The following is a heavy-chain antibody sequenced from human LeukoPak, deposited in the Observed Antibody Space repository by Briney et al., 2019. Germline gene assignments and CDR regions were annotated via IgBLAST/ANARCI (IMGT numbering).Heavy chain of an antibody. D-gene: IGHD3-22*01. CDR3: ARSTMIVVVDLDY. V-gene: IGHV4-61*02. Sequence: SETLSLTCTVSGGSISSGSYYWSWIRQPAGKGLEWIGRIYTSGSTNYNPSLKSRVTISVDTSKNQFSLKLSSVTAADTAVYYCARSTMIVVVDLDYWGQGTLVTVSS. J-gene: IGHJ4*02. CDR1: GGSISSGSYY. CDR2: IYTSGST.